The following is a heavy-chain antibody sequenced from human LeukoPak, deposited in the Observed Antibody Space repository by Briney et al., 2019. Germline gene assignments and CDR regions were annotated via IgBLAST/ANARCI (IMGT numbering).Heavy chain of an antibody. V-gene: IGHV1-69*13. J-gene: IGHJ4*02. CDR1: GGTFSSYA. CDR3: ARGAFGYCSGGSCYRQFGY. Sequence: SVTVSCTASGGTFSSYAISWVRQAPGQGLEWMGGIIPIFGTANYAQKFQGRVTITADESTSTAYMELSSLRSEDTAVYYCARGAFGYCSGGSCYRQFGYWGQGTLVTVSS. CDR2: IIPIFGTA. D-gene: IGHD2-15*01.